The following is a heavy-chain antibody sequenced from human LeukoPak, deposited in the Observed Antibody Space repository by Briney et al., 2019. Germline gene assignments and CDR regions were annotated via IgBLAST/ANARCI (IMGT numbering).Heavy chain of an antibody. J-gene: IGHJ5*02. D-gene: IGHD2-21*01. V-gene: IGHV3-21*01. CDR2: ISSGSSFI. Sequence: GGSLRLSCAASGFTFSSYSMNWVRQAPGKGLEWVSSISSGSSFIYYADSVKGRFTISRDNAKNSLYLQMNSLRAEDTAVYYCARDGGEFSNWFDPWGQGTLVTVSS. CDR3: ARDGGEFSNWFDP. CDR1: GFTFSSYS.